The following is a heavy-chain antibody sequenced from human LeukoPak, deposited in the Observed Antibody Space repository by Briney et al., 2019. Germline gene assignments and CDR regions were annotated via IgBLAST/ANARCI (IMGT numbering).Heavy chain of an antibody. CDR3: ARDRETYSNNWFDP. J-gene: IGHJ5*02. CDR1: GFTFSSYW. CDR2: IKQDGSEK. V-gene: IGHV3-7*01. D-gene: IGHD2-15*01. Sequence: GGSLRLSCAASGFTFSSYWMSWVRQAPGKGLEWVANIKQDGSEKYYVDSVEGRFTISRDNAKNSLYLQMNSLRAEDTAVYYCARDRETYSNNWFDPWGQGTLVTVSS.